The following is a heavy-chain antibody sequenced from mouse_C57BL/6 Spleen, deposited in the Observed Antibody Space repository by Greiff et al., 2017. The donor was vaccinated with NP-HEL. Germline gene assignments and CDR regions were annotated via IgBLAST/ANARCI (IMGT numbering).Heavy chain of an antibody. D-gene: IGHD4-1*01. V-gene: IGHV2-2*01. Sequence: VKLMESGPGLVQPSQCLSITCTVSGFSFTSYGVHWVRQSPGKGLEWLGVIWSGGSTDYNAAFISRLSISKDNSKSQVFFKMTSLQADDTAIYYCASPSWDPNAMDYWGQGTPVTVSS. J-gene: IGHJ4*01. CDR3: ASPSWDPNAMDY. CDR2: IWSGGST. CDR1: GFSFTSYG.